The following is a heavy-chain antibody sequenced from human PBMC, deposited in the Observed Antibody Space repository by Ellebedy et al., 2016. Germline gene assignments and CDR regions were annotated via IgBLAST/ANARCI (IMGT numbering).Heavy chain of an antibody. CDR2: IYYSGST. Sequence: SETLSLTCTVSGGSISSTSYYWGWIRQPPGQGLEWIGSIYYSGSTYYKTALKSRVTISVDTSKNQLYLKLSSVTAADTAVYHCARPPHEWSPVVVVVAATLAQYFQHWGQGTLVTVSS. J-gene: IGHJ1*01. D-gene: IGHD2-15*01. CDR1: GGSISSTSYY. V-gene: IGHV4-39*01. CDR3: ARPPHEWSPVVVVVAATLAQYFQH.